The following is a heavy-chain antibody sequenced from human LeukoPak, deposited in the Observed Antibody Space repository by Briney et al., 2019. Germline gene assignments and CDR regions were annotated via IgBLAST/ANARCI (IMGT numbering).Heavy chain of an antibody. CDR2: IIPIFGTA. V-gene: IGHV1-69*05. CDR1: GGTFSSYA. D-gene: IGHD1-26*01. Sequence: SVKVSCKASGGTFSSYAIGWVRQAPGQGLEWMGRIIPIFGTANYAQKFQGRVTITTDESTSTAYMELSSLRSEDTAVYYCASGGPKWVTYHDAFDIWGQGTMVTVSS. J-gene: IGHJ3*02. CDR3: ASGGPKWVTYHDAFDI.